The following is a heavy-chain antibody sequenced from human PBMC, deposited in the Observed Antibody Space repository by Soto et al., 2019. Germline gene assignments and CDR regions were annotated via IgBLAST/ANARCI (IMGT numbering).Heavy chain of an antibody. CDR1: GFSLSTGGVG. V-gene: IGHV2-5*02. CDR2: IYWDNDK. D-gene: IGHD2-21*02. Sequence: QITLKESGPTLVKPTQTLTLTCTFSGFSLSTGGVGVGWIRQPPGKALEWLALIYWDNDKRYSPSLRSRLTVTKDTSKNQVVLTMTNMDPVDTATYYCVHSRCGGDCLRSYSSHYYHGMDVWGQGTTVTVFS. CDR3: VHSRCGGDCLRSYSSHYYHGMDV. J-gene: IGHJ6*02.